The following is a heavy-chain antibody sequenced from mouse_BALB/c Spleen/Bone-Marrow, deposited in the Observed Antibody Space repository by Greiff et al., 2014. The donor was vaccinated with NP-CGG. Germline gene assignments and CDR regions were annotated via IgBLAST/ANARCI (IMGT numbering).Heavy chain of an antibody. J-gene: IGHJ4*01. Sequence: EVQLQQSGPDLVKPSQSLSLTCTVTGYSITSGYSWHWIRQFPGNKLEWMGYIHYSGSTNYNPSLKSRISITRDTSKNKFFLQLDSVTTEDTATYYCARDQGYYAMDYWGQGTSVTVSS. V-gene: IGHV3-1*02. CDR2: IHYSGST. CDR3: ARDQGYYAMDY. CDR1: GYSITSGYS.